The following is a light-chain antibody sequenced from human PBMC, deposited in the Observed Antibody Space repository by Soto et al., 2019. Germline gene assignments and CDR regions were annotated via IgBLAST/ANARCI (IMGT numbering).Light chain of an antibody. Sequence: DIQMTQSPSSLSASVGDRVTITCRASQGISNYLAWYQQKPGKVPKLLIYAASTLQSGVPSRFSGSGSGTDFTLTISNLQPEDVATYYCKKYNSALRTFGQGTKVDIK. CDR3: KKYNSALRT. V-gene: IGKV1-27*01. CDR1: QGISNY. J-gene: IGKJ1*01. CDR2: AAS.